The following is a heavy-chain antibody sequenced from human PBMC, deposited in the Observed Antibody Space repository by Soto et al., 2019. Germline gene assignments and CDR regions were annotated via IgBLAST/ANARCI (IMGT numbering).Heavy chain of an antibody. CDR3: ARDQREAAAATGPFDY. CDR1: GYTFTSYG. CDR2: ISAYNGNT. Sequence: ASVKVSCKASGYTFTSYGISWVRQAPGQGLEWMGWISAYNGNTNYAQKLQGRVTMTTDTSTSTAYMELRSLRSDDTAVYYCARDQREAAAATGPFDYWGQGTLVTVSS. D-gene: IGHD6-13*01. J-gene: IGHJ4*02. V-gene: IGHV1-18*01.